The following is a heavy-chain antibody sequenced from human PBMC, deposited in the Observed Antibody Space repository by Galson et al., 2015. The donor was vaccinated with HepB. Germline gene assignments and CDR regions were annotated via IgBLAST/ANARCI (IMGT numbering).Heavy chain of an antibody. D-gene: IGHD6-13*01. CDR1: GFTFTSSA. V-gene: IGHV1-58*01. CDR3: AAAVAAAEGMDV. CDR2: IVVGSGNT. J-gene: IGHJ6*02. Sequence: SVKVSCKASGFTFTSSAVQWVRQARGQRLEWIGWIVVGSGNTNYAQKFRERVTITRDMSTSTAYMELSSLRSEDTAVYYCAAAVAAAEGMDVWGQGTTVTVSS.